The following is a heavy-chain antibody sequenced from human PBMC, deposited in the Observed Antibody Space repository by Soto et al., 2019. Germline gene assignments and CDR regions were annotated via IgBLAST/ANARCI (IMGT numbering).Heavy chain of an antibody. J-gene: IGHJ5*01. V-gene: IGHV4-59*08. Sequence: SETLSLTCTVSGGSISGYWWSWIRQPPGKGLEWIGYIYYSGGTNYNPSLKSRVTISVDTSKKQFSLKLNSVTAADTAVYYCARQGHYYDSSGYSWFDSWGQGTLVTVSS. CDR3: ARQGHYYDSSGYSWFDS. CDR2: IYYSGGT. D-gene: IGHD3-22*01. CDR1: GGSISGYW.